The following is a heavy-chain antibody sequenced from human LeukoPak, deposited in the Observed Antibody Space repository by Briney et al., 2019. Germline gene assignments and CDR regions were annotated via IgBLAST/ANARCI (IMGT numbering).Heavy chain of an antibody. V-gene: IGHV4-61*02. CDR3: ARGSEILDY. Sequence: SETLSLTCTVPGASISSGGYYGGWFRQPAGKGPEWIGRIYTSGSTNYNPSLKSRVTISVDTSKNQFSPKLSSVTAADTAVYYCARGSEILDYWGQGTLVTVSS. CDR1: GASISSGGYY. J-gene: IGHJ4*02. CDR2: IYTSGST. D-gene: IGHD2-15*01.